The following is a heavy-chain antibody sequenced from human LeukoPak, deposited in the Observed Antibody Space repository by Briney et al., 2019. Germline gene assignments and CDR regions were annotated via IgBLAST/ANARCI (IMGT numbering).Heavy chain of an antibody. Sequence: SETLSLTCTVSGGSISSSSYYWGWIRQPPGKGLEWIGSIYYSGSTYYNPSLKSRVTISVDTSKNQFSLKLSSVTAADTAVYYCARTENQLLYWGQDAFDIWGQGTMVTVSS. CDR1: GGSISSSSYY. CDR2: IYYSGST. J-gene: IGHJ3*02. D-gene: IGHD2-2*02. V-gene: IGHV4-39*01. CDR3: ARTENQLLYWGQDAFDI.